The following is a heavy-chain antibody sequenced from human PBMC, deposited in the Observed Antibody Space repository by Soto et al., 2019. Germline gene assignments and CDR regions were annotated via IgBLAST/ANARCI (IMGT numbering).Heavy chain of an antibody. V-gene: IGHV4-31*03. CDR3: GRVAFYSSSRFDY. J-gene: IGHJ4*02. CDR1: GGSFNSGAYY. Sequence: PSETLSLTCTVSGGSFNSGAYYWGWIRRHPGKGLEWIGYLSYRGTTYYSPSLKSRLTMSLDTSKNQFSLKLNSVTAADTAVYYCGRVAFYSSSRFDYWGQGTLVTVSS. D-gene: IGHD6-13*01. CDR2: LSYRGTT.